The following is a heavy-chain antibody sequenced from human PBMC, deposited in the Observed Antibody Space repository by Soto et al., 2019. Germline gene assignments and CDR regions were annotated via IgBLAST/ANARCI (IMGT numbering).Heavy chain of an antibody. CDR1: GFTFTSSA. Sequence: GASVKVSCKASGFTFTSSAVQWVRQARGQRLEWIGWIVVGSGNTNYAQKFQERVTITRDMSTSTAYMELSSLRSEDTAVYYCAADDVVVPAAPFTYYYGMDVWGQGTTVTVSS. D-gene: IGHD2-2*01. J-gene: IGHJ6*02. CDR2: IVVGSGNT. V-gene: IGHV1-58*01. CDR3: AADDVVVPAAPFTYYYGMDV.